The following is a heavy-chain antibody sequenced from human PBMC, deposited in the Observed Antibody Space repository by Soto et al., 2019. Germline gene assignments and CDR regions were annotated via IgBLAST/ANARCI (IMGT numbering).Heavy chain of an antibody. Sequence: EVQLVESGGGLVQPGGSLRLSCAASGFSGHWMHWVRQAPGKGLVWVSRIKSDGSITDYADSVKGRFTISRDNAKNTLYLQMNILRAEDTAVYYCVMYNSGWYWGQGALVTVSS. CDR2: IKSDGSIT. V-gene: IGHV3-74*01. CDR3: VMYNSGWY. D-gene: IGHD6-19*01. J-gene: IGHJ4*02. CDR1: GFSGHW.